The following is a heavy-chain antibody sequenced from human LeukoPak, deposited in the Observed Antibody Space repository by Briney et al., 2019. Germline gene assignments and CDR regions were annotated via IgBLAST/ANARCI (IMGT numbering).Heavy chain of an antibody. CDR1: GGSFSGYY. CDR3: ARERYSSSWYPLDY. Sequence: SETLSLTCAVYGGSFSGYYWSWIRQPPGKGLEWIGEINHSGSTNYNPSLKSRVTISVDTSKNQFSLKLSSVTAADTAVYYCARERYSSSWYPLDYWGQGTLVTVSS. V-gene: IGHV4-34*01. J-gene: IGHJ4*02. D-gene: IGHD6-13*01. CDR2: INHSGST.